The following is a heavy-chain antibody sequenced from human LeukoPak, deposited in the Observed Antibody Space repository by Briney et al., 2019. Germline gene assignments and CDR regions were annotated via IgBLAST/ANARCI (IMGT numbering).Heavy chain of an antibody. CDR1: GGSISSYY. V-gene: IGHV4-59*08. CDR3: ARQRFLEWLSHTPPYYSDY. Sequence: SETLSLTCTVSGGSISSYYCSWIRQPPGKGLVWIGYIYYSGSTNYDPSLKSRVTIPVDTSKNQFSLKLSSVTAADTAVYYCARQRFLEWLSHTPPYYSDYWGQGTLVTVSS. J-gene: IGHJ4*02. CDR2: IYYSGST. D-gene: IGHD3-3*01.